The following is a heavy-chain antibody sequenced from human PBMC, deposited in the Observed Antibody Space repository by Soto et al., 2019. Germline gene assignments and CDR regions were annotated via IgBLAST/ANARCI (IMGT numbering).Heavy chain of an antibody. V-gene: IGHV4-59*01. D-gene: IGHD5-12*01. CDR1: GGSISSYY. CDR3: ERGYSGYDYFDY. Sequence: PSETLSLTCTVSGGSISSYYWSWIRQPPGKGLEWSGYIYCSGSTNYNPSLKSRVTISVYTSKNQFSLKLSSVTAADTAVYYCERGYSGYDYFDYWGRGTLVTVSS. J-gene: IGHJ4*02. CDR2: IYCSGST.